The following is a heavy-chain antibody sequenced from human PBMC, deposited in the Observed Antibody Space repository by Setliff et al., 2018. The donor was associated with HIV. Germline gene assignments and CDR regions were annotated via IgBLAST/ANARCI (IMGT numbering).Heavy chain of an antibody. J-gene: IGHJ5*02. CDR1: GGSISSGTYY. CDR3: ARAAWDYYDTTLLGGSFDP. D-gene: IGHD3-22*01. Sequence: SETLSLTCSVSGGSISSGTYYWSWIRQLPGKGLEWIGYIYYSGSTYYNPSLKSRVTISLDTPKNHYSLNLTSVTAADTAVYYCARAAWDYYDTTLLGGSFDPWGQGTLVTVSS. V-gene: IGHV4-31*03. CDR2: IYYSGST.